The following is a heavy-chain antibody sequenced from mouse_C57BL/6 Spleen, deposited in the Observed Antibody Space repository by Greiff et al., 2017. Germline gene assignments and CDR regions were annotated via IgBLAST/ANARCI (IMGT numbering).Heavy chain of an antibody. CDR1: GFTFSDYY. CDR3: ARHEGY. V-gene: IGHV5-12*01. J-gene: IGHJ2*01. Sequence: EVKLVESGGCLVQPGRSLSHSCAASGFTFSDYYMYWVRQTPEKRLAGVAYISNGGGSTYYPAPVKGRFTISRDNAKNTLYLQKSRLKSEDTAMYYCARHEGYWGQGTTLTVSS. CDR2: ISNGGGST.